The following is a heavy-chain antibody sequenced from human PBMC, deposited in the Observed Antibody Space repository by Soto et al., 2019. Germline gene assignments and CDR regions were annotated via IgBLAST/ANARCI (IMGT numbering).Heavy chain of an antibody. J-gene: IGHJ4*02. D-gene: IGHD6-19*01. CDR2: IKTDGGST. CDR3: ARVAVTGDFY. Sequence: GGSLRLSCAASGFTFSSYWMHWVRQAPGKGLVWVSRIKTDGGSTNYADSVKGRFTISRDNANNTLYLQMNSLRADDTAVYYCARVAVTGDFYWGQGTLVTVSS. V-gene: IGHV3-74*01. CDR1: GFTFSSYW.